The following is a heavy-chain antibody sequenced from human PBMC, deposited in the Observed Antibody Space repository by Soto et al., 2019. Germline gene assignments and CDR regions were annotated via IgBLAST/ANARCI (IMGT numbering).Heavy chain of an antibody. CDR3: ARDSAEYDFWSGYTQYYYYGMDV. CDR2: IYYSGST. CDR1: GGSISSGGYY. V-gene: IGHV4-31*03. Sequence: SETLSLTCTVSGGSISSGGYYWSWIRQHPGKGLEWIGYIYYSGSTYYNPSLKSRVTISVDTSKNQFSLKLSSVTAADTAVYYCARDSAEYDFWSGYTQYYYYGMDVWGQGXTVTVSS. J-gene: IGHJ6*02. D-gene: IGHD3-3*01.